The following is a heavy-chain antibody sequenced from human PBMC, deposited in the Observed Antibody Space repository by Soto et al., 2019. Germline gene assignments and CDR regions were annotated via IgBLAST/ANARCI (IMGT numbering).Heavy chain of an antibody. V-gene: IGHV3-33*01. CDR2: IWYDGSNK. CDR1: GFTFSSYG. CDR3: ARGLGSGWYGFFDY. Sequence: GGSLRLSCAASGFTFSSYGMHWVRQAPGKGLEWVAVIWYDGSNKYYADSVKGRFTISRDNSKNTLYLQMNSLRAEDTAVYYCARGLGSGWYGFFDYWGQGTLVTV. J-gene: IGHJ4*02. D-gene: IGHD6-19*01.